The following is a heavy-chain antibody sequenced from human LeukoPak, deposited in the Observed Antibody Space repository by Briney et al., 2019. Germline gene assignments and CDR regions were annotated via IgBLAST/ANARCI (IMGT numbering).Heavy chain of an antibody. CDR1: GGSISSTTYY. CDR2: IYYSGST. CDR3: ARGAANPLNYYYYMDV. V-gene: IGHV4-61*01. Sequence: SETLSLTCAVSGGSISSTTYYWSWIRQPPGKGLEWIGYIYYSGSTNYNPSLKSRVTISVDTSKNQFSLKLSSVTAADTAVYYCARGAANPLNYYYYMDVWGKGTTVTVSS. D-gene: IGHD4/OR15-4a*01. J-gene: IGHJ6*03.